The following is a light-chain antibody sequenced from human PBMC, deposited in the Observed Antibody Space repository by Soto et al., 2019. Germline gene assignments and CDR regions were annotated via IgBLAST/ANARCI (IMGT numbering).Light chain of an antibody. CDR2: GAS. Sequence: EIVLTQSPGTLSLSPGERATLSCRASQSVSSSYVAWYQQKPGQAPRLLIYGASSRATDIPDRFSGSGSGTDFTLTISRLEPEEFAVYYCQQYGSSPLTFGGGTKVEIK. J-gene: IGKJ4*01. V-gene: IGKV3-20*01. CDR1: QSVSSSY. CDR3: QQYGSSPLT.